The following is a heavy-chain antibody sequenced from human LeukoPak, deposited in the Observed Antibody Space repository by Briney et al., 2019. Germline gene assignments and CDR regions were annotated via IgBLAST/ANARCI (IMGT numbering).Heavy chain of an antibody. Sequence: GESLKISGKGSGYSFTSYWSGGVGQLQGKGLEWMGIIYPGDSDTRYSPSCQGQVTISADKSISTAYLQWSSLKASDTAMYYCARLLSLLLPGIDYWGQGTLVTVSS. CDR1: GYSFTSYW. CDR2: IYPGDSDT. J-gene: IGHJ4*02. D-gene: IGHD2-15*01. V-gene: IGHV5-51*01. CDR3: ARLLSLLLPGIDY.